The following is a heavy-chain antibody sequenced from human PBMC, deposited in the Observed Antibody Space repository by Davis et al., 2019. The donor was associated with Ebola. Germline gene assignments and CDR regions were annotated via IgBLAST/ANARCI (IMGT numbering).Heavy chain of an antibody. Sequence: MPSETLSLTCTVSGGSISGYHWSWIRQPPGKGLEWIGYIYYSGSTYYNPSLKSRVTISVDTSKNQFSLKLSSVTAADTAVYYCARGGDFGVDNWFDPWGQGTLVTVSS. CDR2: IYYSGST. CDR3: ARGGDFGVDNWFDP. J-gene: IGHJ5*02. D-gene: IGHD3-3*01. CDR1: GGSISGYH. V-gene: IGHV4-59*01.